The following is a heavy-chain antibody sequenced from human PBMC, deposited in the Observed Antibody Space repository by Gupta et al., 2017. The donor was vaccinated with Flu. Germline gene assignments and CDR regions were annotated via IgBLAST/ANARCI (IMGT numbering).Heavy chain of an antibody. J-gene: IGHJ4*02. Sequence: RQPPGKGLELVAIISYDGTRDSYADSVKGRFTVSRDNSRDTLYLQMNSLRPEDTAVYYCAKDSTTSSTDYLDSWGQGTLVTVSS. V-gene: IGHV3-30*18. CDR3: AKDSTTSSTDYLDS. CDR2: ISYDGTRD. D-gene: IGHD1-1*01.